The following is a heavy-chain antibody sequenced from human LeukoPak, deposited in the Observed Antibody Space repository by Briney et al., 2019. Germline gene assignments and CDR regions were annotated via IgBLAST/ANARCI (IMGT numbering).Heavy chain of an antibody. Sequence: GGSLRLSCAASGFTFSSYWMSWVRQAPGKGLEWVANIKQDGSEKYYVDSVKGRFTISRDNAKNSLYLQMNSLRAEDTAVYYCASGYYDILTGYQPDDYWGQGTLVTVSS. CDR1: GFTFSSYW. CDR3: ASGYYDILTGYQPDDY. J-gene: IGHJ4*02. CDR2: IKQDGSEK. V-gene: IGHV3-7*01. D-gene: IGHD3-9*01.